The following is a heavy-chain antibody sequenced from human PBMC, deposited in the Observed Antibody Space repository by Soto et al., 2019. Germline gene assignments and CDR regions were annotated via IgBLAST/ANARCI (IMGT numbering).Heavy chain of an antibody. Sequence: PSETLSLTCSVSGGSMNSGDDYWSWVRQSPGKGLQWLGYIFHRGSAYYNPSLKSRLTMSIDTSKSQFSLRLTSVTAADTARYFCARAFYDVLTGYYLRYFDHWGPGALVTVSS. J-gene: IGHJ4*02. CDR2: IFHRGSA. D-gene: IGHD3-9*01. CDR3: ARAFYDVLTGYYLRYFDH. CDR1: GGSMNSGDDY. V-gene: IGHV4-30-4*01.